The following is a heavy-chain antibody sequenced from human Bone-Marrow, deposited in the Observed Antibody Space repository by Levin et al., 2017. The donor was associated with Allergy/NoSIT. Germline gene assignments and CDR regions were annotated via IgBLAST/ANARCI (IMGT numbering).Heavy chain of an antibody. CDR1: GFTFSNAW. CDR3: TTDDYYDSSGYKAAFDC. CDR2: IKGKNDGGTT. Sequence: GESLKISCAASGFTFSNAWMSWVRQAPGKGLEWVGRIKGKNDGGTTDYAPPVKGRFTISREDSKNTLYLQMNSLKIEDTAVYYCTTDDYYDSSGYKAAFDCWGQGTVATVSS. D-gene: IGHD3-22*01. V-gene: IGHV3-15*01. J-gene: IGHJ4*02.